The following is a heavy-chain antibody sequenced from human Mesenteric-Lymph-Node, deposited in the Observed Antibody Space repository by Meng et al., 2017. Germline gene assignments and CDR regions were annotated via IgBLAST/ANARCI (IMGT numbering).Heavy chain of an antibody. Sequence: GESLKISCAASGFTFRYYGMHWVRQAPGKGLEWVAVICADGSRRFHSDSSRFTISRDNSKNTLYLEVNSLIAEDKAIYYCSRDDDFSGNNLDHWGQGTLVTVSS. CDR2: ICADGSRR. CDR1: GFTFRYYG. J-gene: IGHJ4*02. D-gene: IGHD3-3*01. V-gene: IGHV3-33*08. CDR3: SRDDDFSGNNLDH.